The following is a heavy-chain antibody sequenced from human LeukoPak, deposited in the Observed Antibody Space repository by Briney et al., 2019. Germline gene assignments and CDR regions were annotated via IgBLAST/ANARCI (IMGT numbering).Heavy chain of an antibody. J-gene: IGHJ5*02. CDR3: ARAPYCTNGVCLKNWFDP. D-gene: IGHD2-8*01. CDR1: GFTVSSYS. Sequence: GGSLRLSCAASGFTVSSYSMNWVRQAPGKGLEWVSSISSSSSYIYYADSVKGRFTISRDNAKNSLYLQMNSLRAEDTAVYYCARAPYCTNGVCLKNWFDPWGQKTLVTVSS. CDR2: ISSSSSYI. V-gene: IGHV3-21*01.